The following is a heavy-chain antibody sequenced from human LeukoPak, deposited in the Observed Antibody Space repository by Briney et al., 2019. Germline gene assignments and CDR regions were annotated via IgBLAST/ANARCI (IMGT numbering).Heavy chain of an antibody. CDR3: AIVGIAAPGDAFDI. V-gene: IGHV4-61*02. CDR1: GGSISSGSYY. CDR2: IYTSGST. D-gene: IGHD6-6*01. Sequence: SETLSLTCTVSGGSISSGSYYWSWIRQHAGKGLEWIGRIYTSGSTNYNPSLKSRVTISVDTSKNQFSLKLSSVAAADTAVYYCAIVGIAAPGDAFDIWGQGKMVTVSS. J-gene: IGHJ3*02.